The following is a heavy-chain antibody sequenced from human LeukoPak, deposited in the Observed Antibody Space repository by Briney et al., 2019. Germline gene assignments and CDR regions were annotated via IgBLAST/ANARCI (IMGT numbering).Heavy chain of an antibody. J-gene: IGHJ6*03. CDR2: INWNGGST. V-gene: IGHV3-20*04. D-gene: IGHD3-10*01. Sequence: GGSLRLSCAASGFTFDDYGMSWVRQAPGKGLEWVSGINWNGGSTGYADSVRGRFTISRDNAKNSLYLQMNSLRAADTALYYCASLRIYGSGISYMDVWGKGTTVTVSS. CDR3: ASLRIYGSGISYMDV. CDR1: GFTFDDYG.